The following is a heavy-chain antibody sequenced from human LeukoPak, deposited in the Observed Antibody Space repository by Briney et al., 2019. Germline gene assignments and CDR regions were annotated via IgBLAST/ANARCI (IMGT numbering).Heavy chain of an antibody. D-gene: IGHD2-2*01. Sequence: SETLSLTCTVSGGSISSSSYYWGWIRQPPGKGLEWIGSIYYSGSTYYNPSLKSRVTISVDTSKNQFSLKLSSVTAADTAVYYCARTLLSTVIRQRYDWLDPWGQGTLVTVSS. CDR2: IYYSGST. V-gene: IGHV4-39*01. J-gene: IGHJ5*02. CDR1: GGSISSSSYY. CDR3: ARTLLSTVIRQRYDWLDP.